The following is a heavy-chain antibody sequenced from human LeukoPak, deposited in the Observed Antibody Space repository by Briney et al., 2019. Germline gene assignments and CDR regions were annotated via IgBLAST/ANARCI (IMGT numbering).Heavy chain of an antibody. CDR1: GGSISSGSYY. CDR2: IYTSGST. J-gene: IGHJ4*02. D-gene: IGHD6-13*01. CDR3: ARAHSSREYFDY. V-gene: IGHV4-61*02. Sequence: SQTLSLTCTVSGGSISSGSYYWSWIRQPAGKGLEWIGRIYTSGSTNYNPSLKSRVTISVDTSKNQFSLKLSSVTAADTAVYYCARAHSSREYFDYWGPGTLVTVSS.